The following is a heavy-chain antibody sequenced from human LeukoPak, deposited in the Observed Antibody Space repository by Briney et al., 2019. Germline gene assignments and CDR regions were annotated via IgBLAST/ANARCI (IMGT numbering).Heavy chain of an antibody. CDR3: AREYYGSGRTDYYGMDV. J-gene: IGHJ6*02. CDR2: IYSGGST. V-gene: IGHV3-66*01. D-gene: IGHD3-10*01. CDR1: GFTVSSNY. Sequence: GGSLRLSCGASGFTVSSNYMSWVRQAPGKGLEWVSVIYSGGSTYYADSVKGRFTISRDNSKNTLYLQMNSLRAEDTAVYYCAREYYGSGRTDYYGMDVWGQGTTVTVSS.